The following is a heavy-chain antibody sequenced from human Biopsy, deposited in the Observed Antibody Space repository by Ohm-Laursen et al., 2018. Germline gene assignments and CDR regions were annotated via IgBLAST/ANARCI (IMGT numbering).Heavy chain of an antibody. V-gene: IGHV4-38-2*01. CDR1: GYSIKSGYY. D-gene: IGHD3-10*01. Sequence: SETLSLTCAVSGYSIKSGYYWGWIRQPPGKGLEWIGNIYHSGSTYYNPSLKSRVTISVEKSKNQFSLKLSSVTAADTAMYYCARQEFATSPLDYWGQGSLVTVSS. CDR2: IYHSGST. CDR3: ARQEFATSPLDY. J-gene: IGHJ4*02.